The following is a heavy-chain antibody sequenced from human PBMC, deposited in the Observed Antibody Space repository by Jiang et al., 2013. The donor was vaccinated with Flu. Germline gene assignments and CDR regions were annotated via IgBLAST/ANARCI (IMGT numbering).Heavy chain of an antibody. CDR2: IDWDDNK. J-gene: IGHJ4*02. D-gene: IGHD3-10*01. Sequence: PTQTLTLTCTFSGFSLNTDEMCVSWIRQPPGKALEWLARIDWDDNKYYSTSLKTRLTISKDTSKNQVVLTMTNMDPVDTAMYYCARMKSTYGSYFFDYWGQGSLVTVSS. CDR3: ARMKSTYGSYFFDY. CDR1: GFSLNTDEMC. V-gene: IGHV2-70*11.